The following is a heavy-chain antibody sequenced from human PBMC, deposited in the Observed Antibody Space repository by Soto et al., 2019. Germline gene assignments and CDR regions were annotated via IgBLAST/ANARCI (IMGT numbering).Heavy chain of an antibody. CDR2: INGYTGNT. CDR1: GYTFTSYG. J-gene: IGHJ6*02. D-gene: IGHD3-16*01. CDR3: ARSWVTGKGGIDV. V-gene: IGHV1-18*01. Sequence: ASVKVSCKASGYTFTSYGLSWVRQAPGQGLEWMGWINGYTGNTNYAQKFQGRVTMTTDTSTNTAYLDLWTLTSDYTAVYYCARSWVTGKGGIDVWGQGTTVTVSS.